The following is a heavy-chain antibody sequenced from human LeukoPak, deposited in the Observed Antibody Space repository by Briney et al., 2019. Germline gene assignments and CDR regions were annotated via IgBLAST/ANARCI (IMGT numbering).Heavy chain of an antibody. CDR2: IYYSGST. D-gene: IGHD3-10*01. J-gene: IGHJ6*02. Sequence: SQTLSLTCTVSGGSISSGDYYWSWIRQPPGKGLEWIGYIYYSGSTYYNPSLKSRVTISVDTSKNQFSLKLSSVTAADTAVYYCAREAMVRGVIRHYYGMDVWGQGTTVTVSS. CDR3: AREAMVRGVIRHYYGMDV. V-gene: IGHV4-30-4*01. CDR1: GGSISSGDYY.